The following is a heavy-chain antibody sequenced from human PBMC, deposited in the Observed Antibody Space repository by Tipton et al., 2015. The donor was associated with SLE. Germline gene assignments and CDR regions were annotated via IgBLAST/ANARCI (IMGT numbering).Heavy chain of an antibody. CDR3: ASARDHWLVYDY. D-gene: IGHD6-19*01. J-gene: IGHJ4*02. Sequence: GLVKPSETLSLTCTVSGGSISSLYWSWIRQPPGKGLEWIGYISYNGRTNYNPSLKSRVTISVDRSKDQFSLNLNSVTAADTAVYYCASARDHWLVYDYWGQGTLVTVSS. V-gene: IGHV4-59*11. CDR1: GGSISSLY. CDR2: ISYNGRT.